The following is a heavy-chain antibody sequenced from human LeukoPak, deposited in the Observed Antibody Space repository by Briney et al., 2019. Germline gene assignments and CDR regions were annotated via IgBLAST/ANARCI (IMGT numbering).Heavy chain of an antibody. D-gene: IGHD3-3*02. J-gene: IGHJ3*02. Sequence: SETLSLTCTVSGGSISTYHWSWIRQPPGKGLEWIGYIYYSGDTKQNPSHNSRATISVDTSKNQFSLKLKSVAAADTAVYYCARELGRAFDIWGQGTVVTVSS. CDR2: IYYSGDT. CDR3: ARELGRAFDI. V-gene: IGHV4-59*01. CDR1: GGSISTYH.